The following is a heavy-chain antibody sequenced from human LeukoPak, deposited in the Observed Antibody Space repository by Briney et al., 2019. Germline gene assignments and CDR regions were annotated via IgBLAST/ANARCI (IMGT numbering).Heavy chain of an antibody. CDR2: VGTDGTST. J-gene: IGHJ3*02. Sequence: GGSLRLSCAASGFTFSNYWMHWVRQVPGKGLVWVSRVGTDGTSTTYADYVKGRFTISRNNAKNTLFLQMNSLRAEDTAVCYCARDKYGGNSNAFDIWGQGTLVTVSS. CDR1: GFTFSNYW. CDR3: ARDKYGGNSNAFDI. V-gene: IGHV3-74*01. D-gene: IGHD4-23*01.